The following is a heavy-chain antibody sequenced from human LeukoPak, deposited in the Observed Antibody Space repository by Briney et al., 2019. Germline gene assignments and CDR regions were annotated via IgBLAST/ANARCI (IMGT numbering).Heavy chain of an antibody. Sequence: PGGSLRLSCAASGFTFSSDWMSWVRQAPGQGLEWVANIKQDGSEKYYVDSVKGRFTISRDNAKNLLYLQMNSLRAEDTAVYYCARVGGSSWYWDAFDIWGQGTMVTVSS. CDR2: IKQDGSEK. CDR3: ARVGGSSWYWDAFDI. V-gene: IGHV3-7*01. J-gene: IGHJ3*02. CDR1: GFTFSSDW. D-gene: IGHD6-13*01.